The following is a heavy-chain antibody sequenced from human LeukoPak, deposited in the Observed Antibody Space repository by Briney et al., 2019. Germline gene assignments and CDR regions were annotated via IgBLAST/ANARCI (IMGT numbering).Heavy chain of an antibody. Sequence: EASVKVSCKASGYTFTSYGISWVRQAPGQGLEWMGWISVYDGNTHYPQQLQGRITMTTDTSTSTAYMELMSLRSDDTAVYYCARCNYYGSGNYVRVYSPDFWGQGTLVTVSS. J-gene: IGHJ4*02. D-gene: IGHD3-10*01. CDR2: ISVYDGNT. CDR1: GYTFTSYG. V-gene: IGHV1-18*01. CDR3: ARCNYYGSGNYVRVYSPDF.